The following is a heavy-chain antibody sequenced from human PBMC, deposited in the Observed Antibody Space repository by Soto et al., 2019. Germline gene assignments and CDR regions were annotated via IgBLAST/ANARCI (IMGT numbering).Heavy chain of an antibody. J-gene: IGHJ3*02. CDR2: LYDLDGT. Sequence: VGSLRLSCAAFGFTVSGKKYVAWVRQAPGKGLEWVSALYDLDGTYYADSVKGRFTTSSDSSRTSVYLQMNSLRPDDTAVYSCATWHLQEHAYDIWGQGTMVTVSS. CDR3: ATWHLQEHAYDI. D-gene: IGHD1-1*01. V-gene: IGHV3-53*01. CDR1: GFTVSGKKY.